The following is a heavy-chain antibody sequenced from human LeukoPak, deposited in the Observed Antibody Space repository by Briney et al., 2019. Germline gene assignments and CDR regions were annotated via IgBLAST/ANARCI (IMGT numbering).Heavy chain of an antibody. CDR1: GYTFTSFY. CDR3: ARDQESFDY. CDR2: INPRGGSA. Sequence: GASVKVSCKTSGYTFTSFYMHWVRQAPGQGFEWMGIINPRGGSASSAQKFQGRVTLTRDTSTSTVHMELSGLRSEDTAVYYCARDQESFDYWGQGTLVTVSS. J-gene: IGHJ4*02. V-gene: IGHV1-46*01.